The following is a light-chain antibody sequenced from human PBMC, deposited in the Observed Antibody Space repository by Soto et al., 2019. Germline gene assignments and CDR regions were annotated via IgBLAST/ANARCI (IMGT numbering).Light chain of an antibody. CDR2: AAS. CDR1: QDISSH. V-gene: IGKV1-9*01. J-gene: IGKJ4*01. CDR3: QQVKSFLPLT. Sequence: IQLTQSPSSLSASVGDSVTITCRASQDISSHLAWYQQKPGKAPKVLIYAASALESGIPSRFSGSGSGTDFTLTISSLQAEDFATYYCQQVKSFLPLTFGGGTKVDIK.